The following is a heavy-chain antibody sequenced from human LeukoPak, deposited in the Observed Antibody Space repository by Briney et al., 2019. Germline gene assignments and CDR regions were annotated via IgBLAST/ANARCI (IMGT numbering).Heavy chain of an antibody. CDR2: ISGSGGST. V-gene: IGHV3-23*01. J-gene: IGHJ3*02. CDR1: GFTFSSYA. CDR3: ARLPYYDFWRGQTGSDI. D-gene: IGHD3-3*01. Sequence: PGGSLRLSCAASGFTFSSYAMSWVRQAPGKGLEWVSAISGSGGSTYYADSVKGRFTISRDNSKNTLYLQMDSLRAEDTAVYYCARLPYYDFWRGQTGSDIWGQGTMVTVSS.